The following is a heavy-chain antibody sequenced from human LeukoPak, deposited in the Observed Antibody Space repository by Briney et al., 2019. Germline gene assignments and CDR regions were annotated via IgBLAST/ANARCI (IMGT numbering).Heavy chain of an antibody. CDR2: IIPIFGTT. Sequence: ALVKVSCKASGGTFNSDVFNWVRQAPGQGLEWMGGIIPIFGTTNFAENFQGRVTTTADESTSTAYMELSNLRVEDTAVYYCARDRGYYYVSRGYYPFDSWGQGTLVTVSS. D-gene: IGHD3-22*01. V-gene: IGHV1-69*13. CDR3: ARDRGYYYVSRGYYPFDS. J-gene: IGHJ4*02. CDR1: GGTFNSDV.